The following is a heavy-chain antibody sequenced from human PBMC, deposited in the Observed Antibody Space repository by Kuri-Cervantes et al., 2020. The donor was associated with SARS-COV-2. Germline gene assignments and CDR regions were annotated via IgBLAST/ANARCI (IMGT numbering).Heavy chain of an antibody. Sequence: SCTVSGGSISSGGYYWSWIRQPPGKGLEWIGYIYHSGSTYYNTYLKSRVTISVDRSKNQFSLNLSSVTAADTAVYYCARVVTGAFDIWGQGTMVTVSS. CDR3: ARVVTGAFDI. V-gene: IGHV4-30-2*01. J-gene: IGHJ3*02. CDR1: GGSISSGGYY. CDR2: IYHSGST. D-gene: IGHD5-18*01.